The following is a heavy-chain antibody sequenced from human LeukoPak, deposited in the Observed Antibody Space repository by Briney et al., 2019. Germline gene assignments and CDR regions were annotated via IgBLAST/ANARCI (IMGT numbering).Heavy chain of an antibody. Sequence: GRSLRLSCAASGFTFRSYGMHWVGQAPGKGLEWVAIISYDGSNEYHADSVKGRFTISRDNSKNTMYLQMNSLRVEDTAVYFCAKDRMTTVTSYYHYFGMDVWGQGTTVTVSS. D-gene: IGHD4-11*01. CDR3: AKDRMTTVTSYYHYFGMDV. CDR1: GFTFRSYG. CDR2: ISYDGSNE. V-gene: IGHV3-30*18. J-gene: IGHJ6*02.